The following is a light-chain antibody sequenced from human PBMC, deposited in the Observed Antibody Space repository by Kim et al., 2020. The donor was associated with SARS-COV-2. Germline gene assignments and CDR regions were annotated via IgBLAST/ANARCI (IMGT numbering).Light chain of an antibody. V-gene: IGLV1-47*01. Sequence: ELTQPPSASGTPGQRVTISCSGSSSNIGRNDVYWYQQLPGTAPKLLIYRNNQRPSGVPDRFSGSKSGTSASLAVSGLRSEDEADYHCATWDDSLSGRVFGGGTKLTVL. CDR2: RNN. CDR3: ATWDDSLSGRV. CDR1: SSNIGRND. J-gene: IGLJ3*02.